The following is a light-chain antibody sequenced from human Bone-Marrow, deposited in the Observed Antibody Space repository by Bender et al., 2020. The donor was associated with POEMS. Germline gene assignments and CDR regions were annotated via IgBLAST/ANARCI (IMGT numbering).Light chain of an antibody. J-gene: IGLJ2*01. V-gene: IGLV3-1*01. CDR3: QAWDTYSVI. Sequence: SYDLTQPPSASVSPGQTVSITCSGHRLGNKFACWYQQKSGQSPVLVIYEDDKRPSGIPERFSGSNSGNTATLTISGTQAMDEADYYCQAWDTYSVIFGGGTKLTVL. CDR1: RLGNKF. CDR2: EDD.